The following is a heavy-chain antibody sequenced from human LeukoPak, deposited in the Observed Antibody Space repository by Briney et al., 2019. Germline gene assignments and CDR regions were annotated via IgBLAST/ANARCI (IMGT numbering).Heavy chain of an antibody. J-gene: IGHJ6*02. D-gene: IGHD2-21*01. V-gene: IGHV3-43*01. CDR1: GFTFDDYT. CDR2: ISWDGGST. Sequence: GGSLRLSCAASGFTFDDYTMHWVRQAPGKGLEWVSLISWDGGSTYYADSVKGRFTISRDNSKNSLYLQMNSLRTEDTALYYCAKSGLLDPYGMDVWGQGTTVTVSS. CDR3: AKSGLLDPYGMDV.